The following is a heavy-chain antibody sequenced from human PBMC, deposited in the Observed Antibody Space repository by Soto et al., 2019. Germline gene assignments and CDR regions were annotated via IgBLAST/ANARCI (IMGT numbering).Heavy chain of an antibody. CDR3: ARTASERTYSSSWYHHYHYYYGMDV. Sequence: SVKVSCKASGGTFSSYAISWVRQAPGQGLEWMGGIIPIFGTANYAQKFQGRVTITADESTSTAYMELSSLRSEDTAVYYCARTASERTYSSSWYHHYHYYYGMDVWGQGTTVTVSS. CDR1: GGTFSSYA. J-gene: IGHJ6*02. D-gene: IGHD6-13*01. CDR2: IIPIFGTA. V-gene: IGHV1-69*13.